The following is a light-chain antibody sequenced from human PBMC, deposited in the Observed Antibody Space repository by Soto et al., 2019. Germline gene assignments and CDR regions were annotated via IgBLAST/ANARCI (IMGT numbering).Light chain of an antibody. J-gene: IGKJ5*01. V-gene: IGKV1-5*01. Sequence: DIRMTKSPSTLSASARDRVTITFRASQSVNDWLAWYQQKPGKAPKLLIYDVSRLQSGVPSRFSGSGSGTEFTLTISSLQPDDFTTYYCQQHTSYPITFGQGTRLEIK. CDR3: QQHTSYPIT. CDR1: QSVNDW. CDR2: DVS.